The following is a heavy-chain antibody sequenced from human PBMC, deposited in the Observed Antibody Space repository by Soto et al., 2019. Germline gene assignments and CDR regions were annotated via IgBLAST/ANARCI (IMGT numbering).Heavy chain of an antibody. CDR3: ARRGSGSYYDY. CDR2: ISGSGGST. CDR1: GFTFSSYA. D-gene: IGHD6-19*01. Sequence: AGGSLRLSCAASGFTFSSYAMRWVRQAPGKGLEWVSAISGSGGSTYYADSVKGRFTISRDNSKNTVYLQMNSLRGEDTAVYYCARRGSGSYYDYWGQGTLVTVSS. J-gene: IGHJ4*02. V-gene: IGHV3-23*01.